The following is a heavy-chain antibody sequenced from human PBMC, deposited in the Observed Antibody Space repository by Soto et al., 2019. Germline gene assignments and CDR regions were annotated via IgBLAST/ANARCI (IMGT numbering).Heavy chain of an antibody. D-gene: IGHD3-16*01. Sequence: EVQLVESGGGLIQPGGSLRLSCAASGFTVSSNYMSWVRQAPGKGLEWVSVIHSDGGTYYADSVEGRFTISRDNSKSTLFLQMNSLRAEDTAVYYCSRLALGPWGQGTLVTVSS. CDR2: IHSDGGT. V-gene: IGHV3-53*01. CDR1: GFTVSSNY. J-gene: IGHJ5*02. CDR3: SRLALGP.